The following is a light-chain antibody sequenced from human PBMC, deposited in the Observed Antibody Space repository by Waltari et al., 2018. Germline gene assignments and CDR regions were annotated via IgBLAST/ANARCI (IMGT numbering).Light chain of an antibody. V-gene: IGLV2-14*03. CDR1: SSDIGDYNF. CDR2: DVG. J-gene: IGLJ2*01. CDR3: NSYTTGRTMTVI. Sequence: SVLTQPASVSGSPGQSITIPCTGTSSDIGDYNFVSWYQQHPGKAPKLIIYDVGNRPSGVSNRFAGSWSGNTASLTISGLQAEDEADYYCNSYTTGRTMTVIFGGGTKLTVL.